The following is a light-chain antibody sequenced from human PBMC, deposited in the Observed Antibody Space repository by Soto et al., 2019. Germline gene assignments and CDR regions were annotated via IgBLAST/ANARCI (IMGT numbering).Light chain of an antibody. Sequence: EIVLTQSPGTLSLSPGERATLSCRASQSVSSSYLAWYQQKPGQAPRLLIYGASSRATGIPDRFSGSGFGTDYTLTISSLEPEDFAVYYCQQRSTWRTFGQGTKVDIK. J-gene: IGKJ1*01. CDR1: QSVSSSY. CDR2: GAS. CDR3: QQRSTWRT. V-gene: IGKV3D-20*02.